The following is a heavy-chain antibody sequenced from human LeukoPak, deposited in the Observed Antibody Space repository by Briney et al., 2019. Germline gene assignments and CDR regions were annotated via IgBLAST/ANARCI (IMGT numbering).Heavy chain of an antibody. J-gene: IGHJ4*02. D-gene: IGHD6-6*01. V-gene: IGHV4-61*01. CDR2: IYYSGTT. CDR1: GCSVSSGTYY. CDR3: ARVHSSSYYFDF. Sequence: SETLSLTCTVSGCSVSSGTYYWTWIRQPPGKRLEWIGYIYYSGTTIYNPSLKSRVTISVDTSENQFSLRLYSVTAADTAVYYCARVHSSSYYFDFWGQGTLVTVSS.